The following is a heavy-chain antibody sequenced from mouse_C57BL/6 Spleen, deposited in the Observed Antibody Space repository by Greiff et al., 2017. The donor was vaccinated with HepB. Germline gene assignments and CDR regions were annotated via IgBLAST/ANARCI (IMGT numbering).Heavy chain of an antibody. CDR3: ARRRIGYYGSSYRWYFDV. J-gene: IGHJ1*03. CDR1: GYTFTDYN. V-gene: IGHV1-18*01. CDR2: INPNSGGT. D-gene: IGHD1-1*01. Sequence: VQLQQSGPELVKPGASVKIPCKASGYTFTDYNMDWVTQSHGKSLEWIGDINPNSGGTIYNQKFKGKATLTVDKSSSTAYMELRSLTSEDTVVYYCARRRIGYYGSSYRWYFDVWGTGTTVTVSS.